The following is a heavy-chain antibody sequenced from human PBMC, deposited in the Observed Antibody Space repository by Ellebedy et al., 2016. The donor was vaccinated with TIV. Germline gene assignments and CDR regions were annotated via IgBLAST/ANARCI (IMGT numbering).Heavy chain of an antibody. CDR2: IYWDDDK. V-gene: IGHV2-5*02. J-gene: IGHJ5*02. CDR1: GFSLSTSGVG. D-gene: IGHD3-22*01. CDR3: AHRHPPDYYDSSGYYYGGRWDNWFDP. Sequence: SGPTLVKPTQTLTLTCTFSGFSLSTSGVGVGWIRQPPGKALEWLALIYWDDDKRYSPSLKSRLTITKDTSKNQVVLTMTNMDPVDTATYYCAHRHPPDYYDSSGYYYGGRWDNWFDPWGQGTLVTVSS.